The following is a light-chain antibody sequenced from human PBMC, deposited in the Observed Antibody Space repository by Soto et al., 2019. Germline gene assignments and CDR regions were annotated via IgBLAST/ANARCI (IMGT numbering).Light chain of an antibody. CDR3: TTSTTSTTMI. Sequence: QSALTQPASVSGSPGQSITIACTGTSSDVGDYNYVSWYQQHPGKAPKLMIYDVIIRPSGVSNRFSGSNSGNTAALTISSLQAEDEAAYYCTTSTTSTTMIFGGGTKVTVL. V-gene: IGLV2-14*01. CDR2: DVI. J-gene: IGLJ2*01. CDR1: SSDVGDYNY.